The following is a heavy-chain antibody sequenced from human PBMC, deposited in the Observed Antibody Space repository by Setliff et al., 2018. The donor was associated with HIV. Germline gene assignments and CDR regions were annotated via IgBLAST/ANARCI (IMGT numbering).Heavy chain of an antibody. CDR2: IYHSGST. CDR1: AYSIRNGYY. Sequence: SETLSLTCTVSAYSIRNGYYWGWIRQPPGKGLEWIASIYHSGSTYYNPSLKSRVIISVDTSNNQISLRLSSVTAADTAMYYCVRDDYGYNGKGFDYWGPGTLVTVSS. CDR3: VRDDYGYNGKGFDY. J-gene: IGHJ4*02. V-gene: IGHV4-38-2*02. D-gene: IGHD4-17*01.